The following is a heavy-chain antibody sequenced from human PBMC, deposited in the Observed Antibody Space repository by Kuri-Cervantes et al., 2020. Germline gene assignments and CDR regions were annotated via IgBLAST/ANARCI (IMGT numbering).Heavy chain of an antibody. D-gene: IGHD2-2*01. CDR1: GYTFASYG. CDR2: ISAYNGNT. J-gene: IGHJ4*02. V-gene: IGHV1-18*01. CDR3: ARVPGPQLPGLSFLYYFDY. Sequence: ASVKVSCKASGYTFASYGISWVRQAPGQGLEWMGWISAYNGNTNYAQKLQGRVTMTTDTSTSTAYMELRSLRSDDTAVYYCARVPGPQLPGLSFLYYFDYWGQGTLVTVSS.